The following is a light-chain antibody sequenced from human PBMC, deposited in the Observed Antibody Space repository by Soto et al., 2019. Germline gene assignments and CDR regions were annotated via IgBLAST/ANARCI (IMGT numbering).Light chain of an antibody. CDR3: QQYVSSPQT. Sequence: EIVLTQSPCTLSLSPGERATLSCRASQSVSSSYLAWYQQKPGQAPRLLIYDASTRATGIPARFSGSGSGTDFTLTISSLEPEDFAVYYCQQYVSSPQTFGQGTKVDI. CDR2: DAS. V-gene: IGKV3-20*01. J-gene: IGKJ1*01. CDR1: QSVSSSY.